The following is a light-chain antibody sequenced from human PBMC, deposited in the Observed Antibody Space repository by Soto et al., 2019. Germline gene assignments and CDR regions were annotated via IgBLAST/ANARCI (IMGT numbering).Light chain of an antibody. CDR2: GAS. Sequence: EIVMTQSPGTLSVSPGERATLSCGASQSVSSNLAWYQQKPGQAPRLLIYGASTRATGIPARFSGSGSGTEFTLTISSLQSEDFAVYYRQQYHNWVTFGGGTKVEIK. CDR3: QQYHNWVT. J-gene: IGKJ4*01. CDR1: QSVSSN. V-gene: IGKV3D-15*01.